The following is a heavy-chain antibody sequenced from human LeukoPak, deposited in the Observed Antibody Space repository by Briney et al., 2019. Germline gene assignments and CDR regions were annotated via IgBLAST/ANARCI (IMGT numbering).Heavy chain of an antibody. V-gene: IGHV3-23*01. Sequence: GGSLRLSCAASGFTFSSYAMSWVRQAPGKGLEWVSAISGSGGSTYYADSVKGRFTISRDNSKNTLYLQMNSLRAEDTAVYYCARHRILNPLKGYSSSWLGGYYFDYWGQGTLVTVSS. D-gene: IGHD6-13*01. CDR3: ARHRILNPLKGYSSSWLGGYYFDY. CDR1: GFTFSSYA. CDR2: ISGSGGST. J-gene: IGHJ4*02.